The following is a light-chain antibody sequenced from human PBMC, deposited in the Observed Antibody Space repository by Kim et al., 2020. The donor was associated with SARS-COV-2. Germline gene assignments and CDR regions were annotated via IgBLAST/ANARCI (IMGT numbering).Light chain of an antibody. Sequence: QSALTQPPSVSGSPGQSVTISCTGTSSDIGTYDRVSWYQQPPGTAPKLMIYEVTSRPSGVPDRFSGSKSGNTASLTISGLQAEDEGDYYCSSYITSSTLVFGGGTQLTVL. CDR3: SSYITSSTLV. CDR2: EVT. J-gene: IGLJ2*01. V-gene: IGLV2-18*02. CDR1: SSDIGTYDR.